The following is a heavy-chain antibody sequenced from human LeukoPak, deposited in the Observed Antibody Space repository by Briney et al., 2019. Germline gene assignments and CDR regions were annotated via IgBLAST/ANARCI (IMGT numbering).Heavy chain of an antibody. J-gene: IGHJ5*02. D-gene: IGHD6-13*01. Sequence: SETLSLTCTVSGGSISSYYWSWIRQPPGKGLEWIGYIYYSGSTNYNPSLKSRVTISVDTSKNQFSLKLSSVTAADTAVDYCAREYRSSWYLNWFDPWGQGTLVTVS. CDR1: GGSISSYY. V-gene: IGHV4-59*12. CDR2: IYYSGST. CDR3: AREYRSSWYLNWFDP.